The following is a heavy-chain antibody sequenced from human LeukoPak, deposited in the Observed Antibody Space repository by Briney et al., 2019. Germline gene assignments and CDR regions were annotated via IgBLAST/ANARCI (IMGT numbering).Heavy chain of an antibody. D-gene: IGHD3-10*01. V-gene: IGHV1-24*01. CDR2: FDPEDGET. Sequence: ASVKVSCKVSGYTLTELSMHWVRQAPGKGREWMGGFDPEDGETIYAQKFQGRVTMTEDTSTDTAYMELSSLRSEDTAVYYCATAYYYGSGSYYNPLDYWGQGTLVTVSS. CDR1: GYTLTELS. CDR3: ATAYYYGSGSYYNPLDY. J-gene: IGHJ4*02.